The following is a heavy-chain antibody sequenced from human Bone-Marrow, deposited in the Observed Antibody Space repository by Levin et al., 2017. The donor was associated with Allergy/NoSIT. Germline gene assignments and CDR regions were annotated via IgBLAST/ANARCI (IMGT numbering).Heavy chain of an antibody. CDR1: GGTFSSYA. Sequence: SVKVSCKASGGTFSSYAISWVRQAPGQGLEWMGGIIPIFGTANYAQKFQGRVTITADKSTSTAYMELSSLRSEDTAVYYCAGDGNGKAPYYFDYWGQGTLVTVSS. D-gene: IGHD1-1*01. CDR3: AGDGNGKAPYYFDY. V-gene: IGHV1-69*06. J-gene: IGHJ4*02. CDR2: IIPIFGTA.